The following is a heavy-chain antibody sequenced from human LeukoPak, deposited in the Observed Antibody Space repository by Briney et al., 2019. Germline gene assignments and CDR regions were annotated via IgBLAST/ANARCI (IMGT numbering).Heavy chain of an antibody. D-gene: IGHD6-13*01. CDR2: ISSSGSTI. Sequence: GGSLRLSCAASGFTFSSYEMNWVRQAPGKGQEWVSYISSSGSTIYYADSVKGRFTISRDNAKNSLYPQMNSLRAEDTAVYYCAREGSSSWYKTGGFDYWGQGTLVTVSS. CDR1: GFTFSSYE. J-gene: IGHJ4*02. CDR3: AREGSSSWYKTGGFDY. V-gene: IGHV3-48*03.